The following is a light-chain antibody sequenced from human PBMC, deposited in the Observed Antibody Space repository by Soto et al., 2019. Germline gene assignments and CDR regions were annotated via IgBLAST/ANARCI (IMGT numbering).Light chain of an antibody. V-gene: IGKV4-1*01. Sequence: DIVMTQSPDSLAVSLGERATINCKSSQSVLYSSNNKNYLAWYQQKPGQPPKLLIYWASTRESGVPDRFSGSGSGTDFTLTISILQAEDVAVYYCQQYYDTPLTFGPGTQVDFK. CDR2: WAS. CDR1: QSVLYSSNNKNY. J-gene: IGKJ3*01. CDR3: QQYYDTPLT.